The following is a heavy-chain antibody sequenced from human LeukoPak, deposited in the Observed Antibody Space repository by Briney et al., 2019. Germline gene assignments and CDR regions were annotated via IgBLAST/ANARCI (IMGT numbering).Heavy chain of an antibody. CDR1: GFTFSSYS. Sequence: GGSLRLSCAASGFTFSSYSMNWARQAPRKGLEWVSSISSSSSYIYYADSVKGRFTISRDKAKNSLYLQMNSLRAEDTAVYYCARENCDYGYGGRGTLVTVST. V-gene: IGHV3-21*01. CDR3: ARENCDYGY. D-gene: IGHD4-17*01. CDR2: ISSSSSYI. J-gene: IGHJ4*02.